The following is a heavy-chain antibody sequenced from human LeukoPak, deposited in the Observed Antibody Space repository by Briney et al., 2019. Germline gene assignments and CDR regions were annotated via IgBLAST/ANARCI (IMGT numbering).Heavy chain of an antibody. Sequence: SVKVSCKASGGTFSSYTISWVRQAPGQGLEWMGRIIPILGIANYAQKFQGRVTITADKSTSTAYMELSSLRSEDTAVYYCARGRTTVEPPDYYYYYMDVWGKGTTVTVSS. CDR2: IIPILGIA. CDR3: ARGRTTVEPPDYYYYYMDV. J-gene: IGHJ6*03. D-gene: IGHD4-17*01. V-gene: IGHV1-69*02. CDR1: GGTFSSYT.